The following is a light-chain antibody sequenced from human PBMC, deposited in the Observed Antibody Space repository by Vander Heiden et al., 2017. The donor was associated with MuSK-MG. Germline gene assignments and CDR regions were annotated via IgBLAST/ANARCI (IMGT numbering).Light chain of an antibody. V-gene: IGKV1-39*01. CDR1: QSISTY. CDR2: VAS. CDR3: QQSDSTPLT. Sequence: DIQMTQSPSSLSASVGDRVTITCRASQSISTYLNWYHQKPGEAPKLLIYVASSLQSGVPSRFSGSGSETDFTLTISSLQPEDFATYYCQQSDSTPLTFGGGTRVEIK. J-gene: IGKJ4*01.